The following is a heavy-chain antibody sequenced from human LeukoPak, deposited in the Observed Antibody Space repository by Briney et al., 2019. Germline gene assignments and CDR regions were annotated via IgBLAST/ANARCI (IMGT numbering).Heavy chain of an antibody. V-gene: IGHV4-34*01. CDR3: ARTHYGGNVDY. Sequence: SYTLSLPSGLNSVAFSGYLCLGSRRPLGKKLEWIGEINHSGSTNYNPSLKSRVTISVDTSKNQFSLKLSSVTAADTAVYYCARTHYGGNVDYWGQGTLVTVSS. CDR1: SVAFSGYL. D-gene: IGHD4-23*01. CDR2: INHSGST. J-gene: IGHJ4*02.